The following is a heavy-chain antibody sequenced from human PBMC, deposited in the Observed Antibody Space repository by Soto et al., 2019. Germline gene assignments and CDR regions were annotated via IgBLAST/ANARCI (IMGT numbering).Heavy chain of an antibody. CDR3: ARSYSSGWYEDY. CDR1: GYTFTSYA. D-gene: IGHD6-19*01. Sequence: QVQLVQSGAEVKKPGASVKVSCKASGYTFTSYAMHWVRQAPGQRLEWMGWINAGNGNTKYSQKFQGRVIITRDTSASTAYMELSSLRSEDTAVYYCARSYSSGWYEDYWGQGTLVTVSS. J-gene: IGHJ4*02. CDR2: INAGNGNT. V-gene: IGHV1-3*01.